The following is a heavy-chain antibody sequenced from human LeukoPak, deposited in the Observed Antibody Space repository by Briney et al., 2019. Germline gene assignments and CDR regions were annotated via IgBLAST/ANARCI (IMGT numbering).Heavy chain of an antibody. V-gene: IGHV3-48*01. CDR1: GFTFSSYS. J-gene: IGHJ4*02. D-gene: IGHD6-19*01. Sequence: GGSLRLSCAASGFTFSSYSMNWVRQAPGKGLEWVSYISSSSSTIYYADSVKGRFTISRDNAKNSLYLQMNSLRAEDTAVYYCARAAVAATFDYWGQGTLVTVSS. CDR2: ISSSSSTI. CDR3: ARAAVAATFDY.